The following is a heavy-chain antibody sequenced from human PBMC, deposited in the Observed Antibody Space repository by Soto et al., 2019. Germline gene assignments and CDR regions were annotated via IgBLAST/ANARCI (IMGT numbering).Heavy chain of an antibody. Sequence: SETLSLTCTVSGGSISSYYWSWIRQPPGKGLEWIGYIYYSGSTNYNPSLKSRVTISVDTSKNQFSLKLSSVTAADTAVYYCARRIAYYDFWSGYYDYWGQGTLVTVSS. CDR3: ARRIAYYDFWSGYYDY. V-gene: IGHV4-59*01. J-gene: IGHJ4*02. CDR2: IYYSGST. CDR1: GGSISSYY. D-gene: IGHD3-3*01.